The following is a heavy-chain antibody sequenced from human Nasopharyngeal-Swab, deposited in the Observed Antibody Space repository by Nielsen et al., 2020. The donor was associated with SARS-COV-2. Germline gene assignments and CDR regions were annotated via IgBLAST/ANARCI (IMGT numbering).Heavy chain of an antibody. J-gene: IGHJ4*02. CDR2: FSYTGIT. V-gene: IGHV4-61*01. CDR3: AREVVGGLVDS. D-gene: IGHD1-26*01. Sequence: GSLRLSCTVSGGSISSGSIRSYYWSWIRQPPGKGLECIGYFSYTGITSYNPSLKSRVTISVDMSKNQFSLKLSSVAAADTAVYYCAREVVGGLVDSWGQGTLVTVSS. CDR1: GGSISSGSIRSYY.